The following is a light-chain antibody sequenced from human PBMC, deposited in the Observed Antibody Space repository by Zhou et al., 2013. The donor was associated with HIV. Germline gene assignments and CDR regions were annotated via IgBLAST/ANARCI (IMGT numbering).Light chain of an antibody. CDR2: GAS. CDR1: QGISHS. J-gene: IGKJ4*01. CDR3: QHYYSYPVT. Sequence: DIQMTQSPSSLSASVGDKVTITCRASQGISHSLAWFQQKPGKPPKSLIYGASSLQTGVPSKFSGSGSGTDFTLTISSLQPEDFATYYCQHYYSYPVTFGGGTKVEIK. V-gene: IGKV1-16*02.